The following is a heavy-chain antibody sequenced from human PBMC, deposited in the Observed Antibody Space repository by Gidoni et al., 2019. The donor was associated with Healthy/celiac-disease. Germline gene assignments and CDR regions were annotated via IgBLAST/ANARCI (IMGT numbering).Heavy chain of an antibody. Sequence: FTVIYSGGSTYYADSVKGRFTISRDNSKNTLYLQMNSLRAEDTAVYYCARGGVATIISESYYYYGMDVWGQGTTVTVSS. CDR2: IYSGGST. J-gene: IGHJ6*02. D-gene: IGHD5-12*01. CDR3: ARGGVATIISESYYYYGMDV. V-gene: IGHV3-53*01.